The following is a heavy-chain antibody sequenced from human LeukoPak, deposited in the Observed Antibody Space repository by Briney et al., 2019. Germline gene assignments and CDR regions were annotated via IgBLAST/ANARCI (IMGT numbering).Heavy chain of an antibody. D-gene: IGHD3-16*01. J-gene: IGHJ5*02. CDR1: GGSISSGTFY. CDR3: ARESGTLYSRWFDP. V-gene: IGHV4-61*09. Sequence: SETLSLTCTVSGGSISSGTFYWRWIRQPAGEGLEWIGHIYTNGSTNYNPSLKSRVTISVDTSKNQFSLKLSSVTAADTAVYYCARESGTLYSRWFDPWGQGTLVTVSS. CDR2: IYTNGST.